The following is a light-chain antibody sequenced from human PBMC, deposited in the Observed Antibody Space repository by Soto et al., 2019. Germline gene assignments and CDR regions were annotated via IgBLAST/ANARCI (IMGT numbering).Light chain of an antibody. V-gene: IGLV3-21*04. J-gene: IGLJ2*01. Sequence: SYELTQPPSVSVAPGKTARITCGGDNIGFKSVHWYQQRPGQAPLSVIYDSTDRPSGIPERFSGSNSGNTATLTISRVEAGEEADYYCQVWNSGSVIFGGGTKLTVL. CDR1: NIGFKS. CDR2: DST. CDR3: QVWNSGSVI.